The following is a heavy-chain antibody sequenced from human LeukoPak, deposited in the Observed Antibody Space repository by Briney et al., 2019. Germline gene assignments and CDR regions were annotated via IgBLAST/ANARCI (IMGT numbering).Heavy chain of an antibody. CDR1: GFTFNNHA. CDR2: ISGSGDNT. Sequence: GGSLRLSCVVSGFTFNNHAMSWVRQAPGKGLEWVSAISGSGDNTFYAGSVRGRFTISRDNSKNTLYLQMNSLRAEDTAVYYCAKETYSSSSWLDYWGQGTLVTVSS. CDR3: AKETYSSSSWLDY. J-gene: IGHJ4*02. D-gene: IGHD6-6*01. V-gene: IGHV3-23*01.